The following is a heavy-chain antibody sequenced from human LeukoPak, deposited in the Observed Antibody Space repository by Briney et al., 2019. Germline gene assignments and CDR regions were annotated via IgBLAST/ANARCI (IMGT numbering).Heavy chain of an antibody. V-gene: IGHV3-66*01. J-gene: IGHJ4*02. D-gene: IGHD3-22*01. CDR2: IYSGGST. Sequence: PGGSLRLSCAASGFTVSSNYMSWVRQAPGKGLEWVSIIYSGGSTYYADSVKGRFTISRDNSKNTLYLQMNSLRAEDTAVYYCARSAFSAYYYDSSGYSIDYWGQGTLVTVSS. CDR1: GFTVSSNY. CDR3: ARSAFSAYYYDSSGYSIDY.